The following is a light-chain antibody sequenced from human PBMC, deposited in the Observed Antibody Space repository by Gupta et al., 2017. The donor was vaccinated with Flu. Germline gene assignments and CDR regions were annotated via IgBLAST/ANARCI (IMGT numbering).Light chain of an antibody. J-gene: IGKJ5*01. V-gene: IGKV3-11*01. CDR2: DAS. CDR3: QHRSNWPIT. CDR1: QSISNS. Sequence: PGDRASLSCRASQSISNSLAWFQQRPGQAPRLLIYDASSGASGIPGRFSGSGSGTEFTLTISSLEPEDFAVYYCQHRSNWPITFGQGTLMEIK.